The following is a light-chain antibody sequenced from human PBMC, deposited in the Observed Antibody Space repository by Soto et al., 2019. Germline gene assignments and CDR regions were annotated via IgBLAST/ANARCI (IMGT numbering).Light chain of an antibody. CDR1: SSDVGGYNY. CDR2: EVT. V-gene: IGLV2-14*01. Sequence: QSVLTQPASVSGSPGQSITISCTGTSSDVGGYNYVSWYQQHPGKAPKVMIYEVTNRPSGVSSRFSGSKSGNTASLTISRLQAEDEADYYCSSYTSSSTWVFGGGTKVTVL. CDR3: SSYTSSSTWV. J-gene: IGLJ3*02.